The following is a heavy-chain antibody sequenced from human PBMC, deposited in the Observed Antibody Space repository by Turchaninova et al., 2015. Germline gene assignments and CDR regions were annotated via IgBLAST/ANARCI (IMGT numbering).Heavy chain of an antibody. CDR3: ARDASPTFRSSYHCDS. V-gene: IGHV1-2*02. J-gene: IGHJ4*02. Sequence: QVQLVQSGAEVKKPGASVRVPCKAAGYSFTDSYIPWVRQAPGQGLEGMGWMNPNSGGTNYAQKFQDRVSMTRDTSISTAYMDLSRLTSDDTAVYYCARDASPTFRSSYHCDSWGQGTLVTVSS. CDR2: MNPNSGGT. D-gene: IGHD6-13*01. CDR1: GYSFTDSY.